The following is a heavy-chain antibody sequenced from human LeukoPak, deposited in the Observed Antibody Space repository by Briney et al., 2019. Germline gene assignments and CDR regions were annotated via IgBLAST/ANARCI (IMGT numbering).Heavy chain of an antibody. D-gene: IGHD2-15*01. Sequence: GESLKISCKGSGYSFTSYWIGWVRQMPGKGLEWMGIIYPGDSDTRYSPSFQSQVTISADKSISTAYLQWSSLKASDTAMYYCARRIEGYCSGGSCRNWFDPWGQGTLVTVSS. V-gene: IGHV5-51*01. CDR2: IYPGDSDT. CDR3: ARRIEGYCSGGSCRNWFDP. CDR1: GYSFTSYW. J-gene: IGHJ5*02.